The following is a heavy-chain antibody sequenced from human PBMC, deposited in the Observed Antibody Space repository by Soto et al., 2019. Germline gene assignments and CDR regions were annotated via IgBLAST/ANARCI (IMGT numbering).Heavy chain of an antibody. V-gene: IGHV3-30-3*01. D-gene: IGHD3-10*01. CDR3: ARSLRPALDY. J-gene: IGHJ4*02. CDR1: GFTFSSYA. Sequence: QVQLVESGGGVVQPGRSLRLSCAASGFTFSSYAMHWVRQAPGKGLEWVAVISYDGSNKYYADSVKGRFTISRDNSKNTLYLQMNSLRAEDTAGYYCARSLRPALDYWGQGTLVTVSS. CDR2: ISYDGSNK.